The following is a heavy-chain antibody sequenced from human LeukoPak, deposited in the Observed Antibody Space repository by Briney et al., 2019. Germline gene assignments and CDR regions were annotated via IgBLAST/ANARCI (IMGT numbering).Heavy chain of an antibody. Sequence: SETLSLTCTVSGGSISSYYWSWIRQPPGKGLEWIGYIYYSGSTNYNPSLKSRVTISVDTSKNQFSLKLSSVTAADTAVYYCARQEGIVATYHYWGQGTLVTVSS. CDR1: GGSISSYY. CDR2: IYYSGST. J-gene: IGHJ4*02. D-gene: IGHD5-12*01. CDR3: ARQEGIVATYHY. V-gene: IGHV4-59*08.